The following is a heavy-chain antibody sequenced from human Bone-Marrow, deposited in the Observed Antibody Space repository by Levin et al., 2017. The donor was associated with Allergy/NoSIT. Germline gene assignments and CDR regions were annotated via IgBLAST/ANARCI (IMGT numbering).Heavy chain of an antibody. CDR2: IRTKTYNYAT. Sequence: PGGSLRLSCAASGFTFSGSTIHWVRQASGKGLEWVGRIRTKTYNYATAYAASVKGRFTISRDDSKNTAYLQMNSLKTEDTAVYYCAWFGEGDDYFDYWGQGTLVTVSS. D-gene: IGHD3-10*01. CDR3: AWFGEGDDYFDY. CDR1: GFTFSGST. J-gene: IGHJ4*02. V-gene: IGHV3-73*01.